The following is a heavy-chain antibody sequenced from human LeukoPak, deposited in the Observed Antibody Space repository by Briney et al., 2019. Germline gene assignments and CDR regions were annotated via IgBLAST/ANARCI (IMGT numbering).Heavy chain of an antibody. D-gene: IGHD3-22*01. CDR3: ARNGRPIVVEWYFDL. CDR2: INWNGGST. V-gene: IGHV3-20*04. Sequence: GGSLRLSCAASGFTFSSYWMSWVRQAPGKGLEWVSDINWNGGSTGYADSVKGRFAISRDNAKNSLYLQMNSLRAEDTALYYCARNGRPIVVEWYFDLWGRGTLVTVSS. J-gene: IGHJ2*01. CDR1: GFTFSSYW.